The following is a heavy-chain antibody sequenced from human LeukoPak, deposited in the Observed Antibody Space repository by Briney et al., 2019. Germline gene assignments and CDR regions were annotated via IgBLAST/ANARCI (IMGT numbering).Heavy chain of an antibody. V-gene: IGHV6-1*01. Sequence: SQTLSLTCAISGDSVSSNSAAWNWIRQSPSKGLEWLGRTYYRATWYNDYAVSVKSRIAINPDTSKNQFSLQLNSVTPEDTAVYCCAGGTGVFDYWGQGTLVTVSS. J-gene: IGHJ4*02. CDR2: TYYRATWYN. D-gene: IGHD7-27*01. CDR3: AGGTGVFDY. CDR1: GDSVSSNSAA.